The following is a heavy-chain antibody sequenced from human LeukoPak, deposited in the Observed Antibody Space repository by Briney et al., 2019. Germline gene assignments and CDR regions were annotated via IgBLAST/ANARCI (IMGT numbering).Heavy chain of an antibody. J-gene: IGHJ4*02. V-gene: IGHV3-30*02. CDR3: AKGYRIAAAGFWF. CDR1: GFTFSSYG. D-gene: IGHD6-13*01. Sequence: GGSLRLSCAASGFTFSSYGMHWVRQAPGKGLEWVAFIRYDGSNKYYADSVKGRFTISRDNSKNTLYLQMNSLRAEDTAVYYCAKGYRIAAAGFWFGGQGTLVTVSS. CDR2: IRYDGSNK.